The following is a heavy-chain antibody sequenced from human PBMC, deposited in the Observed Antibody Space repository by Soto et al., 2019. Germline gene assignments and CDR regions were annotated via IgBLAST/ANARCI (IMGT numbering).Heavy chain of an antibody. CDR1: GGSISSYY. CDR3: ATHFWREYYFDN. V-gene: IGHV4-34*01. CDR2: INHSGST. J-gene: IGHJ4*02. D-gene: IGHD3-3*02. Sequence: PSETLSLTCTVSGGSISSYYCSWIRQPPGKGLEWIGEINHSGSTNYNPSLKSRVTISVDTSMKQFSLKLSSVTAADTALYYCATHFWREYYFDNWGQGTLVTVSS.